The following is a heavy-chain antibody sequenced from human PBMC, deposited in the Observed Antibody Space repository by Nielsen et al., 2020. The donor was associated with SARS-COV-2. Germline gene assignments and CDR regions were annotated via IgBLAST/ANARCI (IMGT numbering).Heavy chain of an antibody. CDR2: INPNSGGT. D-gene: IGHD6-13*01. Sequence: ASVKVSCKASGYTFTGYYMHWVRQAPGQGLEWMGWINPNSGGTNYAQKLQGRVTMTTDTSTSTAYMELRSLRSDDTAVYYCARGAAAGTSYYYYGMDVWGQGTTVTVSS. CDR3: ARGAAAGTSYYYYGMDV. J-gene: IGHJ6*02. V-gene: IGHV1-2*02. CDR1: GYTFTGYY.